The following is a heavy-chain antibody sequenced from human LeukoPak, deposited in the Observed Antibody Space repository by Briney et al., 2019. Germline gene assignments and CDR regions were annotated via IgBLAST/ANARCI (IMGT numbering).Heavy chain of an antibody. CDR1: GGSISPYY. CDR3: ARMGGYSGYATH. J-gene: IGHJ4*02. CDR2: IYSSGSA. V-gene: IGHV4-59*08. D-gene: IGHD5-12*01. Sequence: SETLSLTCSVSGGSISPYYWSWNRQPPGKGLEWIGYIYSSGSANYNPSLKSRVTISVDTSKNHFSLKLSSVTAADTAVYYCARMGGYSGYATHWGQGTLVTVSS.